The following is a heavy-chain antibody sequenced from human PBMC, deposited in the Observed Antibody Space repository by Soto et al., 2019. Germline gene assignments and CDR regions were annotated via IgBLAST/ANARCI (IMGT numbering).Heavy chain of an antibody. CDR1: GFIFSQYS. Sequence: GGSLRLSCAASGFIFSQYSMNWVRQAPGKGLEWVSSISSTGALMYYADSVKGRFTISRDDADNSLYLQMNGLRVEDTAVYYCARDRLARGIPVAGRIDYWGQGA. CDR3: ARDRLARGIPVAGRIDY. J-gene: IGHJ4*02. CDR2: ISSTGALM. V-gene: IGHV3-21*01. D-gene: IGHD6-19*01.